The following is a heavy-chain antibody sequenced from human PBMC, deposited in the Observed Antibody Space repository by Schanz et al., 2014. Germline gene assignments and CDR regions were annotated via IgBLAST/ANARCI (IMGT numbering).Heavy chain of an antibody. J-gene: IGHJ3*02. CDR2: ISFDGRNT. V-gene: IGHV3-33*05. CDR1: GFAFNNYG. D-gene: IGHD3-10*01. Sequence: QVQLAESGGGVVQPGRSLRLSCAASGFAFNNYGMHWVRQAPGKGLEWVGFISFDGRNTGYAHSVKGRFTISRDNSKNTVYLQMNTLRAEDTAVYYCARGIITMVRGGDVGAFDIWGQGTMVTVSS. CDR3: ARGIITMVRGGDVGAFDI.